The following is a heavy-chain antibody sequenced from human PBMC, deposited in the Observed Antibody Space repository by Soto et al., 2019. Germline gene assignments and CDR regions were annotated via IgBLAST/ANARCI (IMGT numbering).Heavy chain of an antibody. CDR3: ARYCSSTSCLPYYYYYGMDV. V-gene: IGHV3-23*01. Sequence: GGSLRLSCAASGFTFSSYAVSWVRQAPGKGLEWVSAISGSGGSTYYADSVKGRFTISRDNSKNTLYLQMNSLRAEDTAVYYCARYCSSTSCLPYYYYYGMDVWGQGTAVTVSS. D-gene: IGHD2-2*01. CDR2: ISGSGGST. CDR1: GFTFSSYA. J-gene: IGHJ6*02.